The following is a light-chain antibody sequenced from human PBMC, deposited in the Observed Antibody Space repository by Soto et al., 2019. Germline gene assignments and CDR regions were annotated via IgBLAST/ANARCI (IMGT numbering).Light chain of an antibody. CDR2: GAS. CDR3: QQYGALPPT. V-gene: IGKV3-20*01. Sequence: EIVLTQFPGALSLSPGERVTLSCRASQTVSNTYLAWYQQKSGQAPKFLIYGASNRATGIPDRFCGSGSGTDLNLTISRLEPEEFAVYYCQQYGALPPTFGGGTKVEIK. CDR1: QTVSNTY. J-gene: IGKJ4*01.